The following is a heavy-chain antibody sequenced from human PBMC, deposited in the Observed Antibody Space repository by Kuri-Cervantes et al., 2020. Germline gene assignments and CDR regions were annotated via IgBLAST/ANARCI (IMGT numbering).Heavy chain of an antibody. CDR3: AKEEVGSGWPYYYYYYGMDV. Sequence: LSLTCTVSGGSISSGSYYMSWIRQAPGKGLEWVAVISYDGSNKYYADSVKGRFTISRDNSKNTLYLQMNSLRAEDTAVYYCAKEEVGSGWPYYYYYYGMDVWGQGTTVTVSS. V-gene: IGHV3-30*18. D-gene: IGHD6-19*01. CDR1: GGSISSGSYY. CDR2: ISYDGSNK. J-gene: IGHJ6*02.